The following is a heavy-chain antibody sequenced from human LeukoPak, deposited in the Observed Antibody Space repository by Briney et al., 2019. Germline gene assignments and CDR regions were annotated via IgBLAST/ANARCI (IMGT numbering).Heavy chain of an antibody. J-gene: IGHJ5*02. CDR2: INPNSGGT. Sequence: GASVKVSCKASGYTFTGYYMHWMRQAPGQGLEWMGWINPNSGGTNYAQKFQGRVTMTRDTSISTAYMELRSLRSDDTAVYYCARDIAVTYYDILTGYYRDNWFDPWGQGTLVTVSS. V-gene: IGHV1-2*02. CDR3: ARDIAVTYYDILTGYYRDNWFDP. CDR1: GYTFTGYY. D-gene: IGHD3-9*01.